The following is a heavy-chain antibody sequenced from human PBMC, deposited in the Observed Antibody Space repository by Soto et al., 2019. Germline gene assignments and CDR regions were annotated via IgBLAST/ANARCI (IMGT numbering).Heavy chain of an antibody. V-gene: IGHV3-23*01. CDR2: ISAGGQIT. D-gene: IGHD6-6*01. J-gene: IGHJ3*02. Sequence: GGSLRLSCAASGFAYSTYAMNWVRQAPGKRLEWVSGISAGGQITDCADSVRGRVSISRDNSKNTVFLHMSSLRAEDTAIYYCAKSRIEAAHASFDIWGQGTTVTV. CDR3: AKSRIEAAHASFDI. CDR1: GFAYSTYA.